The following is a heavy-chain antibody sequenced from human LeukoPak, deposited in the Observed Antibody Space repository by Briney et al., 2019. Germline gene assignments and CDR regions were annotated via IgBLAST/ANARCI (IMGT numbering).Heavy chain of an antibody. D-gene: IGHD2-8*01. CDR1: GGSFSGYY. CDR2: VNHSGST. Sequence: SETLSLTCAVYGGSFSGYYWSWIRQPPGKGLEWIGEVNHSGSTNYKPSLKSRVTISVDTSKNQFSLKLSSVTAADTAVYYCARGVGIVLMVYAIRVDYWGQRTVVTVSS. J-gene: IGHJ4*02. V-gene: IGHV4-34*01. CDR3: ARGVGIVLMVYAIRVDY.